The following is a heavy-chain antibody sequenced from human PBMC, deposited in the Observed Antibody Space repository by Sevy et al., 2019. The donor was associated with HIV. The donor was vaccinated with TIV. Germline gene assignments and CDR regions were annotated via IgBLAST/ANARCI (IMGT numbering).Heavy chain of an antibody. CDR1: GFTFSSYA. CDR2: ITGSGSNT. Sequence: GGSLRLSCAASGFTFSSYAMSWVRQAPGKGLEWVSAITGSGSNTYYADSVKGRFTISRDNSKNMLYLQMNTLRAEDTAVYYCAKGGYCSNGACYTDLDYWGQGTLVTVSS. J-gene: IGHJ4*02. CDR3: AKGGYCSNGACYTDLDY. V-gene: IGHV3-23*01. D-gene: IGHD2-8*01.